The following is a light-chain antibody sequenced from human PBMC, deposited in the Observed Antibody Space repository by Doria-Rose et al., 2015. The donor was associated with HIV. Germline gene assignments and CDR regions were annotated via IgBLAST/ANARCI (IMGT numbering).Light chain of an antibody. V-gene: IGKV1-8*01. CDR1: QGISSF. Sequence: RMTQSPSSLSASTGDRVTITCRASQGISSFLAWYQQKPGKAPKLLIYAASTLQSGVPSRFNGSGSGTDFTLTISCLQSEDFASYYCQQYYSYPTFGQGTKLEIK. CDR2: AAS. CDR3: QQYYSYPT. J-gene: IGKJ2*01.